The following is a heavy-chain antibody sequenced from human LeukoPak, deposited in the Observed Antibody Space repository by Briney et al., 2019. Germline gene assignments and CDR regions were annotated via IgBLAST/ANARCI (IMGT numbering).Heavy chain of an antibody. J-gene: IGHJ4*02. D-gene: IGHD3-10*01. CDR1: GYTLTELS. CDR2: INPNSGGT. Sequence: ASVKVSCKVSGYTLTELSVHWVRQAPGQGLEWMGWINPNSGGTNYAQKFQGRVTMTRDTSISTAYMELSRLRSDDTAVYYCARGPVLLWFGELYDYWGQGTLVTVSS. CDR3: ARGPVLLWFGELYDY. V-gene: IGHV1-2*02.